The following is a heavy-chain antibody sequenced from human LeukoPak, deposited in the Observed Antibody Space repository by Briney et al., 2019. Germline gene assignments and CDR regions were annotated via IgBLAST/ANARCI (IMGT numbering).Heavy chain of an antibody. Sequence: SVKVSCKASGYTFTSYGISWVRQAPGQGLEWMGWISAYNGNTNYAQKLQGRVTMTTDTSTSTAYMELRSLRSDDTAVYYCAREEAVAGPRPYYYYGMDVWGQGTTVTVSS. CDR3: AREEAVAGPRPYYYYGMDV. D-gene: IGHD6-19*01. CDR2: ISAYNGNT. J-gene: IGHJ6*02. V-gene: IGHV1-18*01. CDR1: GYTFTSYG.